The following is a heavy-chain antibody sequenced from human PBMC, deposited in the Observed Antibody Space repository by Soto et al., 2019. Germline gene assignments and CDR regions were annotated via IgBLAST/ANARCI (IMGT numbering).Heavy chain of an antibody. D-gene: IGHD3-22*01. V-gene: IGHV3-23*01. CDR2: ISNSGGST. CDR1: GFTFSSYA. CDR3: AKDGAAYSSGYLFQH. J-gene: IGHJ1*01. Sequence: GESLKISCAASGFTFSSYAMNWVRQVPGKGLEWVSVISNSGGSTDYADSVKGRFTISKDNSKSTLYLQMNSLRAEDTAVYYCAKDGAAYSSGYLFQHWGQGTLVTVSS.